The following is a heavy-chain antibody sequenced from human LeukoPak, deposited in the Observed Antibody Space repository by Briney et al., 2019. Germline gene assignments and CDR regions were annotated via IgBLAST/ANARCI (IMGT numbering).Heavy chain of an antibody. CDR1: GFTFSSYA. V-gene: IGHV3-23*01. J-gene: IGHJ4*02. CDR2: IRGSGDST. D-gene: IGHD6-19*01. CDR3: AKDGISGWYGNHFDF. Sequence: GGSLRLSCAAPGFTFSSYAMNWVRQAPGKGLEWVSSIRGSGDSTYYADSVKGRFIISRDNSKNTLYLQISSLRVEDTAIYYCAKDGISGWYGNHFDFWGQGTLVTGSS.